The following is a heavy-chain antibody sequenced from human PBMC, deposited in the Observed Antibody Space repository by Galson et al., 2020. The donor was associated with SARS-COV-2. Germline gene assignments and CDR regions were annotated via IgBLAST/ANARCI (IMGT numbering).Heavy chain of an antibody. CDR2: IYPGDSDT. Sequence: GESLKISCKGSGYSFTKYWIGWVRQMPWKGLEWMGIIYPGDSDTRYSPSFEGQVTISADKSITTAYLQWSSLKASDTAMYYCARLPNGGSEFDWSCDYWGQGSLVTVSS. J-gene: IGHJ4*02. CDR3: ARLPNGGSEFDWSCDY. D-gene: IGHD3-9*01. CDR1: GYSFTKYW. V-gene: IGHV5-51*01.